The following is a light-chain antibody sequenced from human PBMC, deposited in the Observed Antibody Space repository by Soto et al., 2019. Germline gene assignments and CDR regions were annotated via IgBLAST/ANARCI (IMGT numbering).Light chain of an antibody. CDR3: QQYNKWPPLT. CDR1: QSVSSN. V-gene: IGKV3-15*01. CDR2: GAS. Sequence: EIVMTQSPATLSVSPGERATLSCRVSQSVSSNLAWYQQRPGQAPRLLIYGASTRATGIPARFSGSGSGTDFTLTIGSLQSEDFAVDYCQQYNKWPPLTFGGGTKVEIK. J-gene: IGKJ4*01.